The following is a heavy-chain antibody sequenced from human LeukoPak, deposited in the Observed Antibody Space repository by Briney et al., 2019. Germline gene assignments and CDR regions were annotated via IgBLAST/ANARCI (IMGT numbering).Heavy chain of an antibody. Sequence: GGSLRLSCAASGFTFNDYYMSWIRQAPGKGLEWVSYISSSGSTIYYADSVKGRFTISRDNAKNSLYLQMNSLRAEDTAVYYCARDHKYSSGWYLGYYYYGMDVWGQGTTVTVS. CDR3: ARDHKYSSGWYLGYYYYGMDV. CDR2: ISSSGSTI. CDR1: GFTFNDYY. D-gene: IGHD6-19*01. V-gene: IGHV3-11*01. J-gene: IGHJ6*02.